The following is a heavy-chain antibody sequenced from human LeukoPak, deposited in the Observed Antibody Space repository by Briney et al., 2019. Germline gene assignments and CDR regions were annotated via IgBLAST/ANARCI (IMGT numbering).Heavy chain of an antibody. J-gene: IGHJ6*02. CDR2: ISSSGTSI. CDR1: GFTFSAYN. Sequence: PGGSLRLSCAASGFTFSAYNMNWVRQAPGKGLEWVSSISSSGTSIYYAESSKGRFTISRDNAKNSLYPQMNSLRAEDTAVYYCARHTGPYYSSGSYGLDVWGQGTTVIVSS. CDR3: ARHTGPYYSSGSYGLDV. D-gene: IGHD3-10*01. V-gene: IGHV3-21*01.